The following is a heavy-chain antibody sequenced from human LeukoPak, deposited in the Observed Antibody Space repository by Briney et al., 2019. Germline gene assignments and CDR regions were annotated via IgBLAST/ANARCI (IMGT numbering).Heavy chain of an antibody. J-gene: IGHJ3*02. V-gene: IGHV1-18*01. CDR3: ASDCSGGSCYRVDAFDI. Sequence: ASVKVSCKASGYTSTSYGISWVRQAPGQGLEWMGWISAYNGNTNYAQKLQGRVTMTTDTSTSTAYMELRSLRSDDTAVYYCASDCSGGSCYRVDAFDIWGQGTMVTVSS. D-gene: IGHD2-15*01. CDR1: GYTSTSYG. CDR2: ISAYNGNT.